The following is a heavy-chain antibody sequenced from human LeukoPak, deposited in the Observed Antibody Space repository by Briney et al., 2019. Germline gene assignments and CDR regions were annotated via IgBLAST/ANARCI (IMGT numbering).Heavy chain of an antibody. Sequence: GGFLRLSCAASGFTFSSYSMNWVRQAPGKGLEWVSYISSSSSTIYYADSVKGRFTISRDNAKNSLYLQMNSLRAEDTAVYYCARDRLYYYDSSGYFFDYWGQGTLVTVSS. V-gene: IGHV3-48*04. D-gene: IGHD3-22*01. CDR3: ARDRLYYYDSSGYFFDY. CDR1: GFTFSSYS. J-gene: IGHJ4*02. CDR2: ISSSSSTI.